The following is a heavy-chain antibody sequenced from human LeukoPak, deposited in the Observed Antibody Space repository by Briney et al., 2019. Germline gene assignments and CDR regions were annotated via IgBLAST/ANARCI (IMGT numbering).Heavy chain of an antibody. V-gene: IGHV4-31*03. Sequence: SQTLSLTCTVSGGSISSGGYYWSWIRQHPGKGLEWIGYIYYSGSTYYNPSLKSRVTISVDTSKNQFSLKLSSVTAADTAVYYCAREFYYDSSFSFDIWGQGTMVTVSS. CDR2: IYYSGST. J-gene: IGHJ3*02. CDR1: GGSISSGGYY. D-gene: IGHD3-22*01. CDR3: AREFYYDSSFSFDI.